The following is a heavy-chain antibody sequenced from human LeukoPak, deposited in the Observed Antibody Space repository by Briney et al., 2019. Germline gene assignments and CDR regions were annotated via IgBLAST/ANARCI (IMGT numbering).Heavy chain of an antibody. J-gene: IGHJ6*02. D-gene: IGHD3-9*01. CDR3: ARSYYDILTGYQSWGMDV. V-gene: IGHV4-30-2*01. Sequence: PSQTLSLTCAVSGGSISSGGYSWSWIRQPPGMGLEWIGYIYHSGSTYYNPSLKSRVTISVDRSKNQFSLKLSSVTAADTAVYYCARSYYDILTGYQSWGMDVWGQGTTVTVSS. CDR2: IYHSGST. CDR1: GGSISSGGYS.